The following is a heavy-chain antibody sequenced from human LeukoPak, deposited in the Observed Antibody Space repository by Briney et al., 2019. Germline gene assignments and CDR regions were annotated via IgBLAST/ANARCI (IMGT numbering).Heavy chain of an antibody. D-gene: IGHD3-10*01. J-gene: IGHJ6*03. CDR2: IYYSGST. CDR3: ARVAPMVRGVITAPIPFHYYYYYYMDV. CDR1: GGSISSYY. V-gene: IGHV4-59*01. Sequence: SETLSLTCTVSGGSISSYYWSWLRQPPGKGLEWIGYIYYSGSTNYNPSLKSRVTISVDTSKNQFSLKLSSVTAADTAVYYCARVAPMVRGVITAPIPFHYYYYYYMDVWGKGTTVTVSS.